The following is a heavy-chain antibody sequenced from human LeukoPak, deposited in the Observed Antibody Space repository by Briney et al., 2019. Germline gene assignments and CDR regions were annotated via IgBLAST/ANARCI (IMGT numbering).Heavy chain of an antibody. CDR2: ISANNGNT. V-gene: IGHV1-18*01. Sequence: ASVTVSCKASGYTFTSYGITWVRQAPGQGLEWMGWISANNGNTNYAQKVQGRVTMTTDTSTSTAYMELRRLRSDDTAVYYCARVAGGYDYGDYWGQGTLVTVSS. CDR1: GYTFTSYG. CDR3: ARVAGGYDYGDY. J-gene: IGHJ4*02. D-gene: IGHD2-15*01.